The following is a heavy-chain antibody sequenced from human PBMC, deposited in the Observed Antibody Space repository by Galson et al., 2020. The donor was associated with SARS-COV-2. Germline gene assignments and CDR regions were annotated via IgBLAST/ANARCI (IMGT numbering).Heavy chain of an antibody. J-gene: IGHJ4*02. CDR3: ASGGLGDSSSGEKCYFDY. CDR2: IWSAGTDR. Sequence: GGSLRLSCAASGFTFSSYAMRWVRQAPGKGLEWVAAIWSAGTDRYYADSVKGRFTISRDNSKNTLYLQMNSLRAEDTAVYYCASGGLGDSSSGEKCYFDYWGQGTLVTVSS. CDR1: GFTFSSYA. D-gene: IGHD6-13*01. V-gene: IGHV3-33*01.